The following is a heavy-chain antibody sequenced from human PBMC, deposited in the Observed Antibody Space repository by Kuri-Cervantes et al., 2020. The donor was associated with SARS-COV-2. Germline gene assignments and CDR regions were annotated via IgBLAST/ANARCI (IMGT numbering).Heavy chain of an antibody. CDR3: ARVRGGRGHDYRSGGMDV. Sequence: SVKVSCKASGGTFSSYAISWVRQAPGQGLEWMGRIIPILGIANYAQKFQGRVTITADKSTSTAYMELSSLRSEDTAVYYCARVRGGRGHDYRSGGMDVWGQGTTVTVSS. J-gene: IGHJ6*02. D-gene: IGHD4-11*01. V-gene: IGHV1-69*04. CDR1: GGTFSSYA. CDR2: IIPILGIA.